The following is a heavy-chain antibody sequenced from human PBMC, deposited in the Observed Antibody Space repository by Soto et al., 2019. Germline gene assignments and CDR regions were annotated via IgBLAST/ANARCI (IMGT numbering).Heavy chain of an antibody. D-gene: IGHD3-10*01. CDR2: RSYDGSNK. CDR1: GFTFSSYG. Sequence: QVQLVESGGGVVQPGRSLRLSCAASGFTFSSYGMHCFRQAPGQVLEWVAVRSYDGSNKYYADSVKGRFTIARDKSKNTVYLKMNSLSAEDTAVYYCAKEGVRGHYYMDVWGNVTTVTVS. J-gene: IGHJ6*03. V-gene: IGHV3-30*18. CDR3: AKEGVRGHYYMDV.